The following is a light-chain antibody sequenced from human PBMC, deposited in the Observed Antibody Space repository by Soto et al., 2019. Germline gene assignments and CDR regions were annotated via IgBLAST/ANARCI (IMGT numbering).Light chain of an antibody. CDR2: DAS. Sequence: EIVLTQSPATLSLSTGGRATLSCRASQSVSSYLAWYQQKPGQAPRLLIYDASNRATGIPARFSGSGSGTDFSLTTSCLEPEDFAVYYCQQRSNWPPGLLTFGPGTKVDIK. V-gene: IGKV3-11*01. CDR3: QQRSNWPPGLLT. J-gene: IGKJ3*01. CDR1: QSVSSY.